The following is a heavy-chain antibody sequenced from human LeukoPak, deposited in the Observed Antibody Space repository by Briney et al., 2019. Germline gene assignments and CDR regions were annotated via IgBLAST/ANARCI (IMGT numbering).Heavy chain of an antibody. Sequence: SGTLSLTCTVSGGSISRYYWSWIRQPPGKGLEWIGYNYYSWSTNYNPSLKSRVTISVDTSKHQFSLKLSSVTAADTAVYYCARGYYDILTGYYANWFDPWGQGTLVTVSS. J-gene: IGHJ5*02. CDR2: NYYSWST. D-gene: IGHD3-9*01. V-gene: IGHV4-59*07. CDR1: GGSISRYY. CDR3: ARGYYDILTGYYANWFDP.